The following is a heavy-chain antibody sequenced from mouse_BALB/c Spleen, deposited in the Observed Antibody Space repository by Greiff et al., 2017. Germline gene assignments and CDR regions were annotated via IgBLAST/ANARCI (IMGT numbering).Heavy chain of an antibody. CDR2: IYPGGGYT. J-gene: IGHJ3*01. CDR1: GYTFTNYW. D-gene: IGHD1-1*01. V-gene: IGHV1-63*02. Sequence: VKLVESGAELVRPGTSVKISCKASGYTFTNYWLGWVKQRPGHGLEWIGDIYPGGGYTNYNEKFKGKATLTADTSSSTAYMQLSSLTSEDSAVYFCARRELLRAWFAYWGQGTLVTVSA. CDR3: ARRELLRAWFAY.